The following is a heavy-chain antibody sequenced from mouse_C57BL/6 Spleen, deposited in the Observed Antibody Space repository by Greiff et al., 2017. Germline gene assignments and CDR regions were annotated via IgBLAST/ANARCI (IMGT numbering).Heavy chain of an antibody. Sequence: QVQLQQSGAELVRPGASVTLSCKASGYTFTDYEMHWVKQTPVHGLEWIGAIDPETGGTAYNQKFKGKAILTADKSSSTAYMELRSLTSEDSAVYYCTRGDGNGGTGIAYWGQGTLVTVSA. V-gene: IGHV1-15*01. J-gene: IGHJ3*01. CDR1: GYTFTDYE. D-gene: IGHD2-1*01. CDR3: TRGDGNGGTGIAY. CDR2: IDPETGGT.